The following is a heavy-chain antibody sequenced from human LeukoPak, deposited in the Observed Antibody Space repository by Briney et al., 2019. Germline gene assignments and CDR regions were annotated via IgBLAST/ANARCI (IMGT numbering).Heavy chain of an antibody. J-gene: IGHJ4*02. V-gene: IGHV3-21*01. Sequence: GGSLRLSCAASGVTFSSYSMKWVRQAPGKGLEWVSSISSSSSYIYYADSVKGRFTIPRDNAKNSLYLQMNSLRAEDTAVYYCARDKESYCSSTSCYKEFDYWGQGTLVTVSS. D-gene: IGHD2-2*02. CDR2: ISSSSSYI. CDR3: ARDKESYCSSTSCYKEFDY. CDR1: GVTFSSYS.